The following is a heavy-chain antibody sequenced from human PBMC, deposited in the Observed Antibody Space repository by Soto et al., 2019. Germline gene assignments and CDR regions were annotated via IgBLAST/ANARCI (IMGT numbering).Heavy chain of an antibody. CDR2: IGTAGDP. D-gene: IGHD6-13*01. V-gene: IGHV3-13*05. CDR1: GFTFSSYD. J-gene: IGHJ3*02. Sequence: GGLRLSCAASGFTFSSYDMHWVRQATGKGLEWVSAIGTAGDPYYPGSVKGRFTISRENAKNSLYLQMNSLRAGDTAVYYCARGIRYSSSWYWAFDIWGQGTMVTVSS. CDR3: ARGIRYSSSWYWAFDI.